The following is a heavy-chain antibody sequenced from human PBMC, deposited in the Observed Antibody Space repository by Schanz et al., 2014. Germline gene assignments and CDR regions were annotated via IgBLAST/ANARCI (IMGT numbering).Heavy chain of an antibody. J-gene: IGHJ3*02. Sequence: EEQLVESGGGLVQPGRSLRLSCAASGFMFEDYDMHWVRQAPGKGLEWVSYIRSDNNYIYYADSVKGRFTISRDNAKNSLFLQMNSLTAEDTAVYYCVREDMVRGIRAFDIWGQGTMVTVSS. CDR1: GFMFEDYD. CDR2: IRSDNNYI. CDR3: VREDMVRGIRAFDI. D-gene: IGHD3-10*01. V-gene: IGHV3-21*01.